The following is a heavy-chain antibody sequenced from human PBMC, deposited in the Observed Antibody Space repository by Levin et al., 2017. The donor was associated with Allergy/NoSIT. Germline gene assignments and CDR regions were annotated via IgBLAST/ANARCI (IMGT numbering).Heavy chain of an antibody. CDR3: ARGFRDTIMVPLVY. CDR2: ISSSGSST. Sequence: GGSLRLSCAASGFIFSSYEMNWVRQAPGKGLEWVSYISSSGSSTYYADSVRGRFTISRDNAKNSLYLQMNSLRAEDTAIYYCARGFRDTIMVPLVYWGQGTLVTVSS. CDR1: GFIFSSYE. D-gene: IGHD5-18*01. V-gene: IGHV3-48*03. J-gene: IGHJ4*02.